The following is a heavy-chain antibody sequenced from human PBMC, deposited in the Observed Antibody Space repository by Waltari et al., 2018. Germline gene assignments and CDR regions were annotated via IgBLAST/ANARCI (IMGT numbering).Heavy chain of an antibody. J-gene: IGHJ4*02. Sequence: QVQLQESGPGLVKPSETLSLTCAVSGYSISSGYYWGWIRPPPGKGLEWIGSIYHSGSTYYNPSLKSRVTISVDTSKNQFSLKLSSVTAADTAVYYCARERPDTAMVRSPYFDYWGQGTLVTVSS. CDR1: GYSISSGYY. CDR3: ARERPDTAMVRSPYFDY. CDR2: IYHSGST. V-gene: IGHV4-38-2*02. D-gene: IGHD5-18*01.